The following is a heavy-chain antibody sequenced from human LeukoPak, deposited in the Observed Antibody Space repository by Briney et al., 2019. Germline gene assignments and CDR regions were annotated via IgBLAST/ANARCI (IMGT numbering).Heavy chain of an antibody. CDR3: AKDAQRGFDYSNSLEY. CDR2: IWSDGTNQ. V-gene: IGHV3-33*06. J-gene: IGHJ4*02. CDR1: GSTFSHYG. D-gene: IGHD4-11*01. Sequence: GRSLRLSCAASGSTFSHYGFHWVRQAPGKGLEWVAVIWSDGTNQFYADSVKGRFTISRDSSQKTVYLEMHSLRTEDTARYYCAKDAQRGFDYSNSLEYWGPGTLVTVSS.